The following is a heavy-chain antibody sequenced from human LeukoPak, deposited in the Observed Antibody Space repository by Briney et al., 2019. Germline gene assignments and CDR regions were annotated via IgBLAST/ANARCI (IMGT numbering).Heavy chain of an antibody. J-gene: IGHJ4*02. CDR1: GFTFSSYA. V-gene: IGHV3-23*01. D-gene: IGHD5-12*01. CDR2: ISGSGGST. Sequence: PGGSLRLSCAASGFTFSSYAMSWVRQAPGKGLEWVSVISGSGGSTYYADSVKGRFTISRDNSKNTLYLQMNSLRAEDTAVYYCAKGRLRTRRGYSGYDSFDYWGQGTLVTVSS. CDR3: AKGRLRTRRGYSGYDSFDY.